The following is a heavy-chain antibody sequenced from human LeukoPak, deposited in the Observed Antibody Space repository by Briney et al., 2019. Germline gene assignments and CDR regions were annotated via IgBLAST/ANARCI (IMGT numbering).Heavy chain of an antibody. CDR1: GDSISSSAYY. CDR3: ARQRVAAAGTLDY. Sequence: SETLSLTCAVSGDSISSSAYYWAWIRQAPGKGLEWLGTVYSNGITYYNPSLKSRVTISVDTSKNQFSLKLSSVTAADTAVYYCARQRVAAAGTLDYWGQGTLVTVSS. CDR2: VYSNGIT. D-gene: IGHD6-13*01. V-gene: IGHV4-39*01. J-gene: IGHJ4*02.